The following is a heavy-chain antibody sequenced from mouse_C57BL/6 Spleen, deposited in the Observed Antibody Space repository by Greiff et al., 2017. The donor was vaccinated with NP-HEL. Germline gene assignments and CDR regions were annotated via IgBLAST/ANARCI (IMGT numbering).Heavy chain of an antibody. CDR3: ARRNYGRGPSWFAY. V-gene: IGHV1-18*01. D-gene: IGHD1-1*01. CDR2: INPNNGGT. CDR1: GYTFTDYN. J-gene: IGHJ3*01. Sequence: EVQLQQSGPELVKPGASVKIPCKASGYTFTDYNMDWVKQSHGKSLEWIGDINPNNGGTIYNQKFKGKATLTVDKSSSTAYMELRSLTSEDTAFYYCARRNYGRGPSWFAYWGQGTLVTVSA.